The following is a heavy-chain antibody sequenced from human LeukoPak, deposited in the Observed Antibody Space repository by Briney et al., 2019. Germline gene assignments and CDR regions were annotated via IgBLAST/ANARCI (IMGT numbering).Heavy chain of an antibody. Sequence: GGSLRLSCAASGFTFSSYAMNWVRQAPGKGLEWVSDISGSGSSTYYADSVKGRFTISRDNSKNTLYLQMNSLRAEDTALYYCAKDTVTTPFGAFDIWGQGTMVTVSS. J-gene: IGHJ3*02. CDR3: AKDTVTTPFGAFDI. V-gene: IGHV3-23*01. CDR1: GFTFSSYA. CDR2: ISGSGSST. D-gene: IGHD4-17*01.